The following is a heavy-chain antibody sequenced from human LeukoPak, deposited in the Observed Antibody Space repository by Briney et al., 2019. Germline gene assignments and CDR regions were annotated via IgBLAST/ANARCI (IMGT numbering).Heavy chain of an antibody. J-gene: IGHJ6*02. CDR3: AKDVVVTTYYYYYYGMDV. V-gene: IGHV3-9*01. CDR2: ISWNSGSI. D-gene: IGHD2-21*02. Sequence: PGRSLRLSCAASGFTFDDYAMHWVRQAPGKGLEWVSGISWNSGSIGYADSVKGRFTISRDNSKNTLYLQMNSLRAEDTAVYYCAKDVVVTTYYYYYYGMDVWGQGTTVTVSS. CDR1: GFTFDDYA.